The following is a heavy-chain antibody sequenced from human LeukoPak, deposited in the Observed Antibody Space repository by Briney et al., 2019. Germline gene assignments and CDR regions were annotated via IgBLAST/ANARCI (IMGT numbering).Heavy chain of an antibody. CDR2: IYYGGS. V-gene: IGHV4-38-2*01. Sequence: GSLRLSCAASGFTFSSYAMSWVRQAPGKGLEWIGSIYYGGSDYTPSLKSRVTMSIDTSKNQFSLKLTSVTAADTAVYYCARTYCASDTCPFDSWGQGTLVTVSS. CDR3: ARTYCASDTCPFDS. J-gene: IGHJ4*02. CDR1: GFTFSSYA. D-gene: IGHD2-21*02.